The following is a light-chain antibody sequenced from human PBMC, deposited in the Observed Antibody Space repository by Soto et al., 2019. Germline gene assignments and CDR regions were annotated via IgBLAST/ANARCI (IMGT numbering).Light chain of an antibody. V-gene: IGKV1-39*01. CDR3: QQSDTTPLN. Sequence: DIQMTQSPYSLSASVGDRVTITCRASQTISGYLNWYQQQPGKAPELLIYAASYLGNGVPSRFSGSGSGTYFTLTIRSLQPEDLAPYYCQQSDTTPLNFGGGTKVEIK. J-gene: IGKJ4*01. CDR1: QTISGY. CDR2: AAS.